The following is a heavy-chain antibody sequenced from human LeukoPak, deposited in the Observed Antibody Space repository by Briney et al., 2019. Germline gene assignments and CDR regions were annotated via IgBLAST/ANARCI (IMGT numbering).Heavy chain of an antibody. D-gene: IGHD5-12*01. CDR1: GFTVSSNY. CDR3: ARSIVATINA. J-gene: IGHJ5*02. Sequence: GGSLRLSCAASGFTVSSNYMSWVRQAPGKGLEWVSGIYSGGSTYYADSVKGRFTISRDNSKNTLYLQMNSLRAEDTTVYYCARSIVATINAWGQGTLVTVSS. V-gene: IGHV3-66*02. CDR2: IYSGGST.